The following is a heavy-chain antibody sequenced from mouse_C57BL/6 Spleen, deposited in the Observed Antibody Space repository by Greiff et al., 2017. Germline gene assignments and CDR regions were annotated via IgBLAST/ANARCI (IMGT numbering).Heavy chain of an antibody. D-gene: IGHD1-1*01. J-gene: IGHJ1*03. CDR1: GFSLTSYG. Sequence: VKLVESGPGLVQPSQSLSITCTVSGFSLTSYGVHWVRQSPGKGLEWLGVIWRGGSTDYNAAFMSTLSITKDNSKSQVFFKMNSLQADDTAISYCAFITTVVADWYFDVWGTGTTVTVSS. CDR3: AFITTVVADWYFDV. V-gene: IGHV2-5*01. CDR2: IWRGGST.